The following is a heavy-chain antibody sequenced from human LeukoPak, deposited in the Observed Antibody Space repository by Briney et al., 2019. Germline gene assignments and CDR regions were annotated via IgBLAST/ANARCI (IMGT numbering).Heavy chain of an antibody. CDR2: IHPNTAGT. D-gene: IGHD2-15*01. CDR3: ATCSGGSCYSPDH. J-gene: IGHJ4*02. V-gene: IGHV1-2*02. CDR1: GYTFTAYY. Sequence: ASVKVSCKASGYTFTAYYIHWVRQAPGQGLEWMGWIHPNTAGTNYAQNAQKFQGRITMTRDTSISTAYMESSRLRSDGTAVYYCATCSGGSCYSPDHWGQGTLVTVSS.